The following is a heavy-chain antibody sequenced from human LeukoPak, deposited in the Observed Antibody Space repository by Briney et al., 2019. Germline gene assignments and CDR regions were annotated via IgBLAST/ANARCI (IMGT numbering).Heavy chain of an antibody. CDR3: ARGLRWNPGDY. J-gene: IGHJ4*02. V-gene: IGHV4-34*01. CDR2: INHSGST. CDR1: GGSFSGYY. D-gene: IGHD4-23*01. Sequence: SETLSLTCAVYGGSFSGYYWSWIRQPPGKGLEWIGEINHSGSTNYNPSLKSRVTISVDTSKNQFSLKLSSVTAADTAVYYCARGLRWNPGDYWGQGTLVTVSS.